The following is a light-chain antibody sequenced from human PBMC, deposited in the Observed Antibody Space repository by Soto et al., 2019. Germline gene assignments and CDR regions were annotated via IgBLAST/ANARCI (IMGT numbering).Light chain of an antibody. J-gene: IGKJ4*01. CDR2: GAS. V-gene: IGKV3-15*01. CDR1: QSVSSK. CDR3: QQYTDWPPA. Sequence: ETVMTQSPATLSLSPGERATLSCRASQSVSSKLVWYQQKPGQAPRFLIYGASTRATGIPARFRGSGSGTEFALTIDSLQSEDFAVYCCQQYTDWPPAFGGGTKVEIK.